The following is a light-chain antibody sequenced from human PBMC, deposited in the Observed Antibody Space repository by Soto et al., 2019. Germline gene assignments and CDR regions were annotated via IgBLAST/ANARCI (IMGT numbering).Light chain of an antibody. CDR3: QHCDTYWA. V-gene: IGKV1-9*01. CDR2: GAS. J-gene: IGKJ1*01. CDR1: QGTSSN. Sequence: QLTQSPSSLSASVGDRVTITCRASQGTSSNLAWYQQKPGRAPKLLIFGASTLQSGVPSRFSGSGSGTEITLTISNLQPDDYATYYCQHCDTYWAFGQGTKVDIK.